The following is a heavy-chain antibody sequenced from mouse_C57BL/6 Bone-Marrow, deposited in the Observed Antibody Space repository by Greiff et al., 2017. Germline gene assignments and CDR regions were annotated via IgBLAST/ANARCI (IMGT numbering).Heavy chain of an antibody. CDR1: GFTFSSYA. J-gene: IGHJ4*01. CDR3: ARERGYYVAMDY. CDR2: ISDGGSYT. V-gene: IGHV5-4*01. D-gene: IGHD2-3*01. Sequence: EVQLVESGGGLVKPGGSLKLSCAASGFTFSSYAMSWVRQTPEKRLEWVATISDGGSYTYYPDNVKGRFTISRDNAKNNLYLQMSHLKSEDTAMYYCARERGYYVAMDYWGQGTSVTVSS.